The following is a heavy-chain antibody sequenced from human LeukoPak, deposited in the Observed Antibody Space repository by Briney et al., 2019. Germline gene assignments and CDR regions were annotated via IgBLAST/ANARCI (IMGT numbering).Heavy chain of an antibody. CDR2: IDTDNGNT. Sequence: ASVKVSCKTSGYTFTTYGISWVRQAPGQGLEWMGYIDTDNGNTNYAQRFQGRVTMTTDTSTSTAYVEVKTLTSDDTAVYYCARDAMKVRLTSDYWGQGTPVTVSS. J-gene: IGHJ4*02. D-gene: IGHD1-1*01. CDR1: GYTFTTYG. CDR3: ARDAMKVRLTSDY. V-gene: IGHV1-18*01.